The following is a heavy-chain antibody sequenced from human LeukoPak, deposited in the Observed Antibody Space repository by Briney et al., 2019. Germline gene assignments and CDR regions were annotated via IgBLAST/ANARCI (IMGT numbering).Heavy chain of an antibody. J-gene: IGHJ4*02. V-gene: IGHV4-30-4*01. CDR1: GGSISSGDYY. CDR2: IYYSGST. CDR3: ARPQPYCSSTSCSYFDY. D-gene: IGHD2-2*01. Sequence: PSQTLCLTCTVSGGSISSGDYYWSWIRQPPGKGLEWIGYIYYSGSTYYNPSLKSRVTISVDTSKNQFSLKLSSVTAADTAVYYCARPQPYCSSTSCSYFDYWGQGTLVTVSS.